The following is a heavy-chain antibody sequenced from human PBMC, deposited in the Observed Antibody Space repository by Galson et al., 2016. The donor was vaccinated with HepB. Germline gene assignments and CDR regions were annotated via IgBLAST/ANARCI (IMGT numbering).Heavy chain of an antibody. Sequence: SLRLSCAASGFTFTSYAMSWVRQAPGKGLEWVSGITGSGAGTYYADSVKVRFTISRDNSKNTLYLQMNSLRAEDTAVYYCAANTAMVSYGMDVWGQGTTVTVSS. V-gene: IGHV3-23*01. CDR2: ITGSGAGT. CDR3: AANTAMVSYGMDV. CDR1: GFTFTSYA. D-gene: IGHD5-18*01. J-gene: IGHJ6*02.